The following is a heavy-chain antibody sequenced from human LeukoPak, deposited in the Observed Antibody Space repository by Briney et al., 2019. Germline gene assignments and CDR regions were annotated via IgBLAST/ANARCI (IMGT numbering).Heavy chain of an antibody. CDR1: GFTFSSYG. CDR2: ISYDGSNK. V-gene: IGHV3-30*18. CDR3: AKVRGVIIARYYFDY. Sequence: GGSLRLSCAASGFTFSSYGMHWVRQAPGKGLEWVAVISYDGSNKYYADSVKGRFTISRDNSKNTLYLQMNSLRAEDTAVYYCAKVRGVIIARYYFDYWGQGTLVTVSS. D-gene: IGHD3-10*01. J-gene: IGHJ4*02.